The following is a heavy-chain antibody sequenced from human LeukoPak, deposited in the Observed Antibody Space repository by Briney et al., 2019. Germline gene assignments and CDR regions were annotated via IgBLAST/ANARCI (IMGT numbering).Heavy chain of an antibody. J-gene: IGHJ4*02. CDR1: GFTFSGCG. CDR3: AKDPYSYGSYFDY. Sequence: GGSLRLSCAASGFTFSGCGMHWVRQAPGKGLEWVAFIWYDGRDKYYADSVKGQFTISRDNSKDTLYLQMNSLRAEDTAVYYCAKDPYSYGSYFDYWGQGTLVTVSS. D-gene: IGHD5-18*01. CDR2: IWYDGRDK. V-gene: IGHV3-30*02.